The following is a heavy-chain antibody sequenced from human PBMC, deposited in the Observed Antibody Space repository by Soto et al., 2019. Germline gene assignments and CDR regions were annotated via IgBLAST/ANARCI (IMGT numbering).Heavy chain of an antibody. CDR3: ATPVGLWLDNFYCGMDV. V-gene: IGHV1-69*02. CDR2: IIPILGIA. J-gene: IGHJ6*02. D-gene: IGHD6-19*01. CDR1: GGTFSSYT. Sequence: SVKVSCKASGGTFSSYTISWVRQAPGQGLEWMGRIIPILGIANYAQKLQGRVTITADKSTSTTYMELSSLRSEDTAVYYCATPVGLWLDNFYCGMDVWG.